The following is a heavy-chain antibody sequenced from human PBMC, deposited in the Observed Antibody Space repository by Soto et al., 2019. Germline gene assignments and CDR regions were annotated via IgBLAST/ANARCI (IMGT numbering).Heavy chain of an antibody. D-gene: IGHD3-10*01. CDR1: GGSFSGYY. CDR2: INHSGST. J-gene: IGHJ4*02. Sequence: QVQLQQWGAGLLKPSETLSLTCAVYGGSFSGYYWSWIRQPPGKGLEWIGEINHSGSTNYNPSLKSRVTISVDPSKNQFSLKLSSVTAADTAVYYCARAKRVNYYGSGSYRYWGQGTLVTVSS. CDR3: ARAKRVNYYGSGSYRY. V-gene: IGHV4-34*01.